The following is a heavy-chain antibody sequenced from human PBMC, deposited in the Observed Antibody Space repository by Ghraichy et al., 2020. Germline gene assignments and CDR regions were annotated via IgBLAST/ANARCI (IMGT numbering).Heavy chain of an antibody. Sequence: GGSLRLSCAASGFTFSSNWMSWVRQAPGKGLEWVANIKQDGSEKYYVDSVKGRFTISRENAKNSLYLQMNSLRAEDTAVYYCARVTYYDFWSGHYAGYQYGMDVWGQGTTVTVSS. CDR3: ARVTYYDFWSGHYAGYQYGMDV. J-gene: IGHJ6*02. D-gene: IGHD3-3*01. CDR2: IKQDGSEK. V-gene: IGHV3-7*04. CDR1: GFTFSSNW.